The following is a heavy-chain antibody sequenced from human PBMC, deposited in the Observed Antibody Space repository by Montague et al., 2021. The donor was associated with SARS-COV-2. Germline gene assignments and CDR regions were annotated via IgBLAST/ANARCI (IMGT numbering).Heavy chain of an antibody. D-gene: IGHD6-19*01. CDR1: GFTFDGYA. CDR2: ISRNGGST. CDR3: VKGMACSGGYNGDAFDL. J-gene: IGHJ3*01. Sequence: SLRLSCAASGFTFDGYAMHWVRQAPGKGLEWVSGISRNGGSTCYADTVKGRFTISRDNANRSLYLQMNSLRAEDTALYYCVKGMACSGGYNGDAFDLWGQGTMVIVSS. V-gene: IGHV3-9*01.